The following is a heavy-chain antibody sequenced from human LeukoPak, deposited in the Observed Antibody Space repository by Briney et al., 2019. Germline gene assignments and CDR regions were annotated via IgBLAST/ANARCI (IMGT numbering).Heavy chain of an antibody. V-gene: IGHV3-7*01. J-gene: IGHJ1*01. CDR3: ARVPITLAGTKDAKYFQH. CDR1: GFTFSRYW. CDR2: IKQDGSEK. Sequence: GGSLRLSCAASGFTFSRYWMSWVRQAPGKGLEWVANIKQDGSEKYYVDSVKGRFTISRDNAKNSLYLQMNSLRAEDTALYYCARVPITLAGTKDAKYFQHWGQGTLVTVSS. D-gene: IGHD6-19*01.